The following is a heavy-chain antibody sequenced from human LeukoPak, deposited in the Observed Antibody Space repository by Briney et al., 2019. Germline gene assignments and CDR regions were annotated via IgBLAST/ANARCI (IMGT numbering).Heavy chain of an antibody. CDR1: GGSISSYY. V-gene: IGHV4-4*07. Sequence: PSETLSLTCTVSGGSISSYYWSWIRQPAGKGLEWIGRIYTSGSTDYNPSLKSRVTMSVDTSKNQFSLKLSSVTAADTAVYYCARKSVAGPHNYFDYWGQGTLVTVSS. CDR2: IYTSGST. CDR3: ARKSVAGPHNYFDY. D-gene: IGHD6-19*01. J-gene: IGHJ4*02.